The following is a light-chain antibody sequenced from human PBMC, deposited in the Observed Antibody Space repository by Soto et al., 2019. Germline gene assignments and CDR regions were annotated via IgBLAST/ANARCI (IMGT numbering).Light chain of an antibody. Sequence: PGERSTLSCRDSQNFGSSYLAWYQQKRGQAPRFLIYGASSRATGIPSRFSGSGSGTDFTLTISSLQPEDFATYYCQQANSFPLTFGQGTRLEI. CDR2: GAS. V-gene: IGKV3-20*02. J-gene: IGKJ5*01. CDR1: QNFGSSY. CDR3: QQANSFPLT.